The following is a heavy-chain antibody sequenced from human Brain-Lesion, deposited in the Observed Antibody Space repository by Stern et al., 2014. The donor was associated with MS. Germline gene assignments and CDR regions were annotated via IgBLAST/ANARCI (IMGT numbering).Heavy chain of an antibody. CDR2: SWPGDSDT. Sequence: VQLVQSGAAVKKPGESLKISCKGSGYRFTSNWIGWVRQMPGKGLEWMGISWPGDSDTRYSPSFQGQVTISADKSISTAYLQWSSLQASDTAMYYCARRGDSSSSGFDYWGQGTLVIVSS. CDR1: GYRFTSNW. D-gene: IGHD6-6*01. J-gene: IGHJ4*02. V-gene: IGHV5-51*01. CDR3: ARRGDSSSSGFDY.